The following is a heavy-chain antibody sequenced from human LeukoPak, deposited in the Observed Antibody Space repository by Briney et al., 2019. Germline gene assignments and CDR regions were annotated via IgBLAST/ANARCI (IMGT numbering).Heavy chain of an antibody. CDR2: IYHSGST. CDR3: ARGLGYCSGGSCYPGYFDY. D-gene: IGHD2-15*01. Sequence: PSQTLSLTCAVSGGSISSGGYSWSWIRQPPGKGLEWIGYIYHSGSTYYNPSLKSRVTISVDRSKNQFSLKLSSVTAADTAVYYCARGLGYCSGGSCYPGYFDYWGQGTLVTVSS. J-gene: IGHJ4*02. V-gene: IGHV4-30-2*01. CDR1: GGSISSGGYS.